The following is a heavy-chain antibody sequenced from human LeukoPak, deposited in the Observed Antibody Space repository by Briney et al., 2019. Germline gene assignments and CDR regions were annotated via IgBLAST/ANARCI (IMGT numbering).Heavy chain of an antibody. J-gene: IGHJ6*04. D-gene: IGHD3-10*02. CDR3: AELGITMIGGV. CDR1: GFTFSSYS. V-gene: IGHV3-21*01. CDR2: ISSSSNYI. Sequence: SGGSLRLSCAASGFTFSSYSMNWVRQAPGKGLEWVSSISSSSNYIYYADSVKGRFTISRDNAKNSLYLRMNSLRAEDTAVYYCAELGITMIGGVWGKGTTVTISS.